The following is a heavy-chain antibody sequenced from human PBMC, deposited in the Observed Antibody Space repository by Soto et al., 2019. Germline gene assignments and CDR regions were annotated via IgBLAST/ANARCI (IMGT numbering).Heavy chain of an antibody. CDR3: ARTMVRGVMTLQHYYYMDV. J-gene: IGHJ6*03. Sequence: QVQLVESGGGLVKPGGSLRLSCAASGFTFSDYYMSWIRQAPGKGLEWVSYISSSGSSIYYADSVKGRFTISRDNAKNSLYLQMNSLRAEDTAVYYCARTMVRGVMTLQHYYYMDVWGKGTTVTVSS. CDR1: GFTFSDYY. CDR2: ISSSGSSI. V-gene: IGHV3-11*01. D-gene: IGHD3-10*01.